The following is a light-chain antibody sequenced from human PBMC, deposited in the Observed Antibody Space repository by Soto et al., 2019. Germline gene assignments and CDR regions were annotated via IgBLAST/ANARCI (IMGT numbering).Light chain of an antibody. CDR3: HQYDTAPRT. CDR1: QTLSSSH. J-gene: IGKJ1*01. Sequence: EIVLTQSPGTLSLSPGERATLYCRASQTLSSSHLAWYQQKPGQAPRLIIYSASTRATGIPDRFSGSGSGTDFTLTISRLEPEDFAVYYCHQYDTAPRTFGQGTKV. V-gene: IGKV3-20*01. CDR2: SAS.